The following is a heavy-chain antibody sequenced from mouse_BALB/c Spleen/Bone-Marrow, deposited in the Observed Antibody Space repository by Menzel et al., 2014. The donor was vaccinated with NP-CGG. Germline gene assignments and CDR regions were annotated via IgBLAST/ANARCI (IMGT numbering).Heavy chain of an antibody. D-gene: IGHD2-10*02. CDR2: ISSGGST. Sequence: EVKLMESGGGLVKPGGSLKLSCAASGFTFSSYAMSWVRQTPEKRLEWVASISSGGSTHYPDSVKGRFTISRDNARNILYLQMSSLRSEDTAMYYCAREEYGQKVYAMDYWGQGTSVTVSS. J-gene: IGHJ4*01. CDR3: AREEYGQKVYAMDY. CDR1: GFTFSSYA. V-gene: IGHV5-6-5*01.